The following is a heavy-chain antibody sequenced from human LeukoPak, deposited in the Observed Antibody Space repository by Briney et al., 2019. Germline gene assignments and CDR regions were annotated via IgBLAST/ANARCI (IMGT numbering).Heavy chain of an antibody. CDR2: IKQDGSEK. CDR1: GFTFSSYW. Sequence: GGSRRLSCAASGFTFSSYWMSWVRQAPGKGLEWVANIKQDGSEKYYADSVKGRFTISRDNSKNTLYLQMNSLRAEDTAVYYCARRAGAYSHPYDYWGQGTLVTVSS. CDR3: ARRAGAYSHPYDY. D-gene: IGHD4/OR15-4a*01. V-gene: IGHV3-7*03. J-gene: IGHJ4*02.